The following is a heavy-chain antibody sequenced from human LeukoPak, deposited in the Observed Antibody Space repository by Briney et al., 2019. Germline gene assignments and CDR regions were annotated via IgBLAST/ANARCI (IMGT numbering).Heavy chain of an antibody. CDR3: AREAQKYCSGGSCYGPGDY. CDR2: INHSGST. CDR1: GGSFSGYY. V-gene: IGHV4-34*01. J-gene: IGHJ4*02. D-gene: IGHD2-15*01. Sequence: SETLSLTCGVYGGSFSGYYWSWIRQPPGKGLEWIGEINHSGSTNYNPSLKSRVTISVDTSKNQFSLKLSSVTAADTAVYYCAREAQKYCSGGSCYGPGDYWGQGTLVTVSS.